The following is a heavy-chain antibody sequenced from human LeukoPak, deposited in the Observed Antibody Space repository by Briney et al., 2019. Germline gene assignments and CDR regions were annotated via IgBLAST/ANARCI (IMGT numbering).Heavy chain of an antibody. V-gene: IGHV3-23*01. Sequence: PGGSLRLSCAASGFTFSSYAMSWVRQAPGKGLEWVSGISGSGGTTYYADSVKGRFTISRDNSKNMLYLQMNSLRAEDAAVYYCASSYYDILTAHSHWAQGTLVTVSS. CDR1: GFTFSSYA. D-gene: IGHD3-9*01. J-gene: IGHJ1*01. CDR3: ASSYYDILTAHSH. CDR2: ISGSGGTT.